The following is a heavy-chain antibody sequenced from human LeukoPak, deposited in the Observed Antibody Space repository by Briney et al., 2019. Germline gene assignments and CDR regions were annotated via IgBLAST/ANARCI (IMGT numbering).Heavy chain of an antibody. Sequence: GGSLRLSCAASGFTFSSYDMHWVRQAPGKGLEWVAVISFDGSNRYCADSVKGRFTISRDDSKNTLYLQMNSLRAEDTAVYYCARDIESGYFDYWGQGTLVTVSS. CDR3: ARDIESGYFDY. V-gene: IGHV3-33*01. CDR2: ISFDGSNR. J-gene: IGHJ4*02. CDR1: GFTFSSYD. D-gene: IGHD3-16*02.